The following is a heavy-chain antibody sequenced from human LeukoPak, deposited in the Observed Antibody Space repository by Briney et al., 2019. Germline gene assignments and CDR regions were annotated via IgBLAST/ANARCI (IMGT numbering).Heavy chain of an antibody. CDR3: ARGHYDFWSGSPRPYYYYGMDV. V-gene: IGHV4-59*08. J-gene: IGHJ6*02. D-gene: IGHD3-3*01. Sequence: SETLSLTCTVSGGSISSYYWSWIRQPPGKGLEWIGYIYYSGSTNYNPSLKSRVTISVDTSKNQFSLKLSSVTAADTAVYYCARGHYDFWSGSPRPYYYYGMDVWGQGTTVTVSS. CDR2: IYYSGST. CDR1: GGSISSYY.